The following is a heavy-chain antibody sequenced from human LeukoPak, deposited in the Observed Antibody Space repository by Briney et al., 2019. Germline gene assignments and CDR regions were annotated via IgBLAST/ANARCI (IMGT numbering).Heavy chain of an antibody. J-gene: IGHJ4*02. V-gene: IGHV3-11*06. CDR2: ISGSGHDI. CDR1: GFTFSDSY. CDR3: ARVGTMIVAGYYFDY. D-gene: IGHD3-22*01. Sequence: GGSLRLSCAASGFTFSDSYMTWVRQAPGKGVEWVAYISGSGHDINYSESAKGRFTISRDNAKNSLYLQMNSLRAEDTAVYYCARVGTMIVAGYYFDYWGQGTLVTVSS.